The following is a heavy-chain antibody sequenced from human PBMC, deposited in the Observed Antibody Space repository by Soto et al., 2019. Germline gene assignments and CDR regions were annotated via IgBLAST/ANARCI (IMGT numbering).Heavy chain of an antibody. V-gene: IGHV3-23*01. D-gene: IGHD2-2*01. J-gene: IGHJ6*02. Sequence: PGGSLRLSCAASGFTCISYAMSWVRQATGKGLEWVSAISGSGGSTYYADSVKGRFTISRDNSKNTLYLQMNSLRDEDTAVYYCARGYCSSYWSMGCYYYYGMDVWGQGTTVTVSS. CDR1: GFTCISYA. CDR2: ISGSGGST. CDR3: ARGYCSSYWSMGCYYYYGMDV.